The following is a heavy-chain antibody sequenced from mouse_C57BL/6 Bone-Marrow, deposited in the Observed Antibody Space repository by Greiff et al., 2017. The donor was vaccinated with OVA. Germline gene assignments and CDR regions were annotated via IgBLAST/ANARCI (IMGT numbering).Heavy chain of an antibody. CDR1: GYTFTDYY. V-gene: IGHV1-26*01. Sequence: EVQLQQSGPELVKPGASVKISCKASGYTFTDYYMNWVKQSHGKSLEWIGDINPNNGGTSYNQKFKGKATLTVDKSSSTAYMELRSLTSEDSAVYYCARILGDYWGQGTSVTVSS. J-gene: IGHJ4*01. CDR3: ARILGDY. CDR2: INPNNGGT.